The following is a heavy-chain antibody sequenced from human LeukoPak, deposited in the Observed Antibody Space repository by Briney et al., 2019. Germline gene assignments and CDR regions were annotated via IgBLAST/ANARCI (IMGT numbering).Heavy chain of an antibody. V-gene: IGHV4-4*07. J-gene: IGHJ6*03. D-gene: IGHD3-10*01. CDR3: ARALYGSGSYYNRYYYYMDV. CDR1: GGSISSYY. Sequence: SETLSLTCTVSGGSISSYYWSWIRQPAGKGLEWIGRIYTSGSTNYNPSLKSRVTMSVDTSKNQFSLKLSSVTAADTAVYYCARALYGSGSYYNRYYYYMDVWGKGTTVTVSS. CDR2: IYTSGST.